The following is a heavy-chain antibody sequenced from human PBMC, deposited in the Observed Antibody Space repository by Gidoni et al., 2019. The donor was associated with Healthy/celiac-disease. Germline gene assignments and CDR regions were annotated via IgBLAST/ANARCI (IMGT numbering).Heavy chain of an antibody. V-gene: IGHV1-24*01. CDR1: GYTLTEFS. Sequence: QVQLVQSGAEVTKPGASVKVSCKVSGYTLTEFSMHWVRQAPGKGLEWRGGFDPEDGETIYAQKFQGRVTMTEDTSTDTAYMELSSLRSEDTAVYYCATQFSSGYCSSTSCYTADYWGQGTLVTVSS. CDR3: ATQFSSGYCSSTSCYTADY. CDR2: FDPEDGET. D-gene: IGHD2-2*02. J-gene: IGHJ4*02.